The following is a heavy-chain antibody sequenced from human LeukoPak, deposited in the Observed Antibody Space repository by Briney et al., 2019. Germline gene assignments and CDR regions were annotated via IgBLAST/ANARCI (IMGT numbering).Heavy chain of an antibody. CDR3: ARGGRKGTAMGY. Sequence: GGSLRLSCAASGFTFSSYAMSWVRQAPGKGLEWVSAISGSGGSTYYADSVKGRFTISRDNSKNTLYLQMNSLRAEDTAVYYCARGGRKGTAMGYWGQGILVTVSS. V-gene: IGHV3-23*01. CDR2: ISGSGGST. CDR1: GFTFSSYA. D-gene: IGHD2-2*01. J-gene: IGHJ4*02.